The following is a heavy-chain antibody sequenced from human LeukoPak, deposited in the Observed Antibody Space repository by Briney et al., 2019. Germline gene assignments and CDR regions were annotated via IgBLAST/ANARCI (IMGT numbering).Heavy chain of an antibody. D-gene: IGHD6-19*01. CDR3: ARVALAVAGTANWFDP. CDR2: IWYDGSNK. Sequence: GGSLRLSCAASGFTFSSYGMHWVRQAPGKGLEWVAVIWYDGSNKYYADSVKGRFTISRDNSKNTLYLQMNSLRAEDTAVYYCARVALAVAGTANWFDPWGQGTLVTVSS. CDR1: GFTFSSYG. J-gene: IGHJ5*02. V-gene: IGHV3-33*01.